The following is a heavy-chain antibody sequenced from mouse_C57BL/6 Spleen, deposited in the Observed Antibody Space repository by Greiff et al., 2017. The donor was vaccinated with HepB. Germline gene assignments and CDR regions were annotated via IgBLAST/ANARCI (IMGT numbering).Heavy chain of an antibody. J-gene: IGHJ2*01. CDR3: AREDLDY. D-gene: IGHD5-1*01. V-gene: IGHV3-6*01. CDR2: ISYDGSN. Sequence: EVQRVESGPGLVKPSQSLSLTCSVTGYSITSGYYWNWIRQFPGNKLEWMGYISYDGSNNYNPSLKNRISITRDTSKNQFFLKLNSVTTEDTATYYCAREDLDYWGQGTTLTVSS. CDR1: GYSITSGYY.